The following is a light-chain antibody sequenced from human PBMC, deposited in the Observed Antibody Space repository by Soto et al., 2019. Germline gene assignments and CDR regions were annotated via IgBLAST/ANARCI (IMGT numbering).Light chain of an antibody. CDR1: QGIRTD. V-gene: IGKV1-6*01. J-gene: IGKJ1*01. Sequence: AIQMTQSPSSLSASVGDRVTITCRASQGIRTDLGWYQQRPGKAPKLLIYAASSLHSGVPSRFSGSGSGTDFSLTINSLQPEDFATYYCLQDYNYPRTFGQGTKVEIK. CDR3: LQDYNYPRT. CDR2: AAS.